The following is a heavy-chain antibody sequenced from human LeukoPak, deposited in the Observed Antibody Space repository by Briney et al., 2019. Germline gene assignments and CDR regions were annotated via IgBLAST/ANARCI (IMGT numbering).Heavy chain of an antibody. Sequence: PGGSLRLSCAAPGFTFSSYWMHXXXXXXGKGLVWVSRINSDGSSTSYADSVKGRFTISRDNAKNTLYLQMNSLRAEDTAVYYCASSRTWGQGTLVTVSS. CDR2: INSDGSST. CDR3: ASSRT. V-gene: IGHV3-74*01. J-gene: IGHJ5*02. CDR1: GFTFSSYW.